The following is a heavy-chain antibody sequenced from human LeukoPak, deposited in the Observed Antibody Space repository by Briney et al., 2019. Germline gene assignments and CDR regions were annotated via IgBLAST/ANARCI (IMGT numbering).Heavy chain of an antibody. D-gene: IGHD6-13*01. CDR3: ARQSIAAAGNDAFDI. Sequence: GESLKTPCKGPGYSFTSYWIGWVRQMPGKGLEWMGIIYPGDSDTRYSPSFQGQVTISADKSISTAYLQWSSLKASDTAMYYCARQSIAAAGNDAFDIWGQGTMVTVSS. CDR2: IYPGDSDT. V-gene: IGHV5-51*01. CDR1: GYSFTSYW. J-gene: IGHJ3*02.